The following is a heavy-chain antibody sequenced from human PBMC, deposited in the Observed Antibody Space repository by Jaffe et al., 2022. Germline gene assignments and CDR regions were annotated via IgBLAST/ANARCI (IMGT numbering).Heavy chain of an antibody. D-gene: IGHD3-3*01. CDR1: GGTFSSYA. J-gene: IGHJ6*03. V-gene: IGHV1-69*01. CDR3: AISTRTIFGVVIVSYYYYMDV. CDR2: IIPIFGTA. Sequence: QVQLVQSGAEVKKPGSSVKVSCKASGGTFSSYAISWVRQAPGQGLEWMGGIIPIFGTANYAQKFQGRVTITADESTSTAYMELSSLRSEDTAVYYCAISTRTIFGVVIVSYYYYMDVWGKGTTVTVSS.